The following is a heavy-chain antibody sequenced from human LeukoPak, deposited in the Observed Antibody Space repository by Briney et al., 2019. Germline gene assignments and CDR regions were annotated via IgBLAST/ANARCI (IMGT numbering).Heavy chain of an antibody. Sequence: ASVKVSCKASGYTFNSYGICWVRQAPGQGLEWMGWINPNSGGTNYAQKFQGRVTMTRDTSISTAYMELSRLRSDDTAVYYCAREATMVRSAWFDPWGQGTLVTVSS. CDR1: GYTFNSYG. CDR2: INPNSGGT. V-gene: IGHV1-2*02. D-gene: IGHD3-10*01. J-gene: IGHJ5*02. CDR3: AREATMVRSAWFDP.